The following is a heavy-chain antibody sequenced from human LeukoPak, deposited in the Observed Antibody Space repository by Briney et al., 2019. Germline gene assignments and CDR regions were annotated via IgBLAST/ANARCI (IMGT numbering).Heavy chain of an antibody. CDR2: TIPIFNAA. V-gene: IGHV1-69*13. D-gene: IGHD3-22*01. J-gene: IGHJ4*01. CDR1: GGTFGNYA. CDR3: ARARTDYFDSSGSPFHY. Sequence: SVKVSCKASGGTFGNYALSWVRQAPGQGLEWMGATIPIFNAANYAQKFKGRVTITADESTSTAYMELRSLTSEDTALYYCARARTDYFDSSGSPFHYWGQGTLVTVSS.